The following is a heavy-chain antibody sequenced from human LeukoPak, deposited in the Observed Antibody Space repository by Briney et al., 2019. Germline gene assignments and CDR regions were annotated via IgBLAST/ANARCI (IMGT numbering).Heavy chain of an antibody. CDR3: ARASQWGSSSSHLDY. Sequence: MPSETLSLTCTVSGGSISSYYWSWIRQPPGKGLEWIGYIYYSGSTNYNPSLKSRVTISVDTSKNQFSLKLSSVTAADTAVYYCARASQWGSSSSHLDYWGQGTLVTVSS. CDR1: GGSISSYY. V-gene: IGHV4-59*08. CDR2: IYYSGST. J-gene: IGHJ4*02. D-gene: IGHD6-6*01.